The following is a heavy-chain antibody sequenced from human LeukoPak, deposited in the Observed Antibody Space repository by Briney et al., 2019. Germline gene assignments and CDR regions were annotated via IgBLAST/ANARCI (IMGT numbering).Heavy chain of an antibody. CDR3: ASYYYDSSGPPDY. CDR2: ISYDGSNK. V-gene: IGHV3-30-3*01. Sequence: GGSLRLSCAASGFTFSSYEMHWVRQAPPKGLECVAVISYDGSNKYYADSVKGRFTISRDNSKNTLYLQMNSLRAEDTAVYYCASYYYDSSGPPDYWGQGALVTVSS. CDR1: GFTFSSYE. D-gene: IGHD3-22*01. J-gene: IGHJ4*02.